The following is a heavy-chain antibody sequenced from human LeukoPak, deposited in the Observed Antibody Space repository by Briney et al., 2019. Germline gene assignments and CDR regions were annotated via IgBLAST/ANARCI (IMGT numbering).Heavy chain of an antibody. J-gene: IGHJ6*02. D-gene: IGHD4-17*01. Sequence: TSETLSLTCTVSGGSISSYYWSWIRQPAGKGLEWIGRIYTSGSTNYNPSLKSRVTISVDTSKNQFSLKLSSVTAADTAVYYCARDTVTTGYYYYGMDVWGQGTTVTVSS. CDR3: ARDTVTTGYYYYGMDV. CDR2: IYTSGST. V-gene: IGHV4-4*07. CDR1: GGSISSYY.